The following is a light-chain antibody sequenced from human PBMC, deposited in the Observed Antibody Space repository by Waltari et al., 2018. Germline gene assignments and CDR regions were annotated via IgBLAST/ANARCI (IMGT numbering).Light chain of an antibody. CDR3: QSYDSSLSGWV. CDR1: RSNIEAGYD. J-gene: IGLJ2*01. Sequence: QSVLTQPPSVSGAPGQRVTISCTGTRSNIEAGYDVHWYQHVLGTAPKVVIYTNSIRSAAVPDRFSGSKSGASASLAITGLQAEDEAEYYCQSYDSSLSGWVFGGGTTLTVL. CDR2: TNS. V-gene: IGLV1-40*01.